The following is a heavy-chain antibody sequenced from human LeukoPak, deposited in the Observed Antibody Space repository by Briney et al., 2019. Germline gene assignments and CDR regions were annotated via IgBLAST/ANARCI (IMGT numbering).Heavy chain of an antibody. Sequence: GGSLRLSCAASGFTFSSYSMNWVRQAPGKGLEWVSYISSSSSTIYYADSVKGRFTISRDNAKNSLYLQMNSLRDGDTAVYYCARVGYDYYYGMDVWGQGTTVTVSS. J-gene: IGHJ6*02. V-gene: IGHV3-48*02. D-gene: IGHD3-16*01. CDR1: GFTFSSYS. CDR2: ISSSSSTI. CDR3: ARVGYDYYYGMDV.